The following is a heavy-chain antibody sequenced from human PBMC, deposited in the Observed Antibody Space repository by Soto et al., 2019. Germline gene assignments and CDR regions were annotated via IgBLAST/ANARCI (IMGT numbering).Heavy chain of an antibody. V-gene: IGHV4-59*12. CDR3: ARVERGTATTVVDAFDI. D-gene: IGHD1-1*01. CDR2: MYHSGGT. Sequence: SETLSLTCTVSGGSISSYYWTWIRQPPGKGLEWIGDMYHSGGTHFNPSLKSRVTISVDTSKNQFSLKMSSVTAADTALYYCARVERGTATTVVDAFDIWGPGTMVTVS. CDR1: GGSISSYY. J-gene: IGHJ3*02.